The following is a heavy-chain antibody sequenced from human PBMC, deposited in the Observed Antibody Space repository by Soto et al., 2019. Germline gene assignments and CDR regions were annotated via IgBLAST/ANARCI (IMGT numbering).Heavy chain of an antibody. V-gene: IGHV1-69*02. J-gene: IGHJ5*02. CDR1: GGTFSSYT. Sequence: SVKVSCKASGGTFSSYTISWVRQAPGQGLEWMGRIIPILGITNYAQKFQGRVTITADTSTSTAYMELRSLRSEDTAVYYCARGLDWYCSGGSCYSRWFDPWGQGTRVTVSS. CDR2: IIPILGIT. D-gene: IGHD2-15*01. CDR3: ARGLDWYCSGGSCYSRWFDP.